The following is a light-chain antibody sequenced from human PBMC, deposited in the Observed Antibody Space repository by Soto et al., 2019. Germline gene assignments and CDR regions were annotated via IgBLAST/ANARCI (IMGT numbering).Light chain of an antibody. CDR3: QQYGSSPT. V-gene: IGKV3-20*01. CDR1: QSVSSSY. Sequence: EIVLTQSPGTLSLSPGERATLSCRASQSVSSSYLAWYQQKPGQAPRLLIYVASSRATVIPDRFSGSGSGTDFTLTISRLEPEDFAVYYCQQYGSSPTFGQGTKLEIK. J-gene: IGKJ2*01. CDR2: VAS.